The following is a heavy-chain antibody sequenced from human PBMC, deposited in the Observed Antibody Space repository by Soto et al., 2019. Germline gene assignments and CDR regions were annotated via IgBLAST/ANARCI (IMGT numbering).Heavy chain of an antibody. D-gene: IGHD3-9*01. J-gene: IGHJ3*02. Sequence: SETLSLTCVVSGGSFSTYYYNWIRPSPGKGLEWIGEINHSGGNNYSPSLKSRVTMSLDTSKNQFSLKLTSVTAADTAVYYCARGGSNDWQVAFDIWGQGTMVTVSS. CDR3: ARGGSNDWQVAFDI. V-gene: IGHV4-34*01. CDR2: INHSGGN. CDR1: GGSFSTYY.